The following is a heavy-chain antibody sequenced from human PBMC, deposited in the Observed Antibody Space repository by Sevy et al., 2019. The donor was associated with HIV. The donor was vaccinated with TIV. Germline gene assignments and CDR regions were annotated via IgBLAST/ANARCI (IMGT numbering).Heavy chain of an antibody. CDR2: IKKDGSEK. D-gene: IGHD3-3*01. CDR3: AGVGVGSWLPHYYFDY. Sequence: GGSLILSCAASGFTFNMYWMTWVRQAPGKGLEWVANIKKDGSEKYYVDSVKGRFTMSRDNAKNSLYLQMNSLRAEDTGVYYCAGVGVGSWLPHYYFDYWGQGALVTVSS. J-gene: IGHJ4*02. CDR1: GFTFNMYW. V-gene: IGHV3-7*01.